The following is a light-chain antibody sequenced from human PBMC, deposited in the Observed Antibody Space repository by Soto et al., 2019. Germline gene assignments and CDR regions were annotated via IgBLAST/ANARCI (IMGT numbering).Light chain of an antibody. CDR3: QHYGTSLT. CDR1: HSVSTSH. CDR2: GAS. Sequence: DIALTQSPGTLSLSPGESVTLSCRASHSVSTSHLAWYQQKPGQAPRLFIYGASRRASGIPDRFSGSGSGTDFTLTISRLQPEGFAVYSCQHYGTSLTFGAGTKVSSK. J-gene: IGKJ4*01. V-gene: IGKV3-20*01.